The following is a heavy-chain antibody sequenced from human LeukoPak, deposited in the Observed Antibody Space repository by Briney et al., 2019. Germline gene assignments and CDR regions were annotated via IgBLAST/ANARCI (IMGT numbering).Heavy chain of an antibody. CDR1: GGTFSSSG. V-gene: IGHV1-69*06. CDR3: TRGAFNYNDGYYHGMDV. CDR2: IIPIFDTP. J-gene: IGHJ6*04. D-gene: IGHD1-1*01. Sequence: GSSVKVSCKASGGTFSSSGINWVRQAPGQGLEWVGGIIPIFDTPNYAHKFQGRVTITADKSTSTAYMELCNLRSEDTAVYYCTRGAFNYNDGYYHGMDVWGKGTTVTVSS.